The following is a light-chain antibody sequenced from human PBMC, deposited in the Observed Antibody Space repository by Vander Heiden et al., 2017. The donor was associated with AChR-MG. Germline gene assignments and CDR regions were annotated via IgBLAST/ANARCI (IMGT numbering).Light chain of an antibody. V-gene: IGLV2-14*03. Sequence: QPALTPPAPVSGSPGPPITISCTGTSSGVGGYNYVSWYQQHPGKAPKLMIYDVSNRTSGVSNRFSDSKSGNTASLTISRLQAEDEADYYCSSYTSSSTPVVFGGGTKLTVL. J-gene: IGLJ2*01. CDR3: SSYTSSSTPVV. CDR2: DVS. CDR1: SSGVGGYNY.